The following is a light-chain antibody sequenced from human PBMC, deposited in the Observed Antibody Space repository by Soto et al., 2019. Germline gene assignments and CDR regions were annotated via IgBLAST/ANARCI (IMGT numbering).Light chain of an antibody. CDR2: DVS. V-gene: IGLV2-11*01. Sequence: QSVLTQPRSVSGSPGQSVTISCTGTSSDVGGYNYVSWYQQHPGKAPKLMIYDVSKRPSGVPDRFSGSKSGNTASLTISGLQAEDEADYYCCSYAGSYTFGVVFGGGTKLTFL. CDR3: CSYAGSYTFGVV. CDR1: SSDVGGYNY. J-gene: IGLJ2*01.